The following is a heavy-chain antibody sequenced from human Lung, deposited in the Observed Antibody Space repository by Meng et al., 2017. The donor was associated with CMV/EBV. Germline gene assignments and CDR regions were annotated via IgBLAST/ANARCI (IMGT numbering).Heavy chain of an antibody. CDR2: ISSSSGYI. CDR3: ARDSAVSQVWSWLRATHHYGMDV. Sequence: GGSXRLSCAASGFTFSSCTMNGVRQAPGKGLEWVSSISSSSGYIYYADSVKGRFTISRDNAKNSLYLQMNSLRAEDTAVYYCARDSAVSQVWSWLRATHHYGMDVWXQGTTVTVSS. CDR1: GFTFSSCT. V-gene: IGHV3-21*06. J-gene: IGHJ6*02. D-gene: IGHD5-18*01.